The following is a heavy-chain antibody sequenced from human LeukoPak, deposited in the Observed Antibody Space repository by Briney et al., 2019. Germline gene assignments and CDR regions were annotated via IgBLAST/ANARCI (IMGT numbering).Heavy chain of an antibody. CDR3: ARGVGNEGLTS. D-gene: IGHD1-26*01. J-gene: IGHJ4*03. CDR2: IDPYNGHT. CDR1: GYIFRKYA. V-gene: IGHV1-18*01. Sequence: ASVKVSCKASGYIFRKYAITWVRQAPGQGLEWMGWIDPYNGHTNRAQNFQGRVTMSTDTLTNTADMELTRLRSDDTAVYYCARGVGNEGLTSWGPGTLVTVSS.